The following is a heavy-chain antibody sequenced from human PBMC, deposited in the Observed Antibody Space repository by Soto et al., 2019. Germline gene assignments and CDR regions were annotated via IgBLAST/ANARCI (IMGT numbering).Heavy chain of an antibody. CDR3: ARVSDY. Sequence: QVLLQQWGAGRLKPSETLSLTCAVYGGSFIDYSWGWIRQSPGTGLEWIGEINHSGSANYNPSLKSRVTISVDTSKNQFSLKLYSVTAADAAVYDCARVSDYWSQGTLVTVSS. V-gene: IGHV4-34*01. CDR1: GGSFIDYS. J-gene: IGHJ4*02. CDR2: INHSGSA.